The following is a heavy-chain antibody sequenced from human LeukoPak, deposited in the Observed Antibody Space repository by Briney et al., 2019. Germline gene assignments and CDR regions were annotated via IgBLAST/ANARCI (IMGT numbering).Heavy chain of an antibody. V-gene: IGHV3-48*03. CDR2: ISSSGSTI. D-gene: IGHD3-3*01. Sequence: GGSLRLSCAASGFTFSSYEMNWVRQAPGKGLEWVSYISSSGSTIYYADSVKGRFTISRDNSKNTLYLQMNSLRAEDTAVYYCAKDQTSSDFWSGKYFDYWGQGTLVTVSS. CDR1: GFTFSSYE. CDR3: AKDQTSSDFWSGKYFDY. J-gene: IGHJ4*02.